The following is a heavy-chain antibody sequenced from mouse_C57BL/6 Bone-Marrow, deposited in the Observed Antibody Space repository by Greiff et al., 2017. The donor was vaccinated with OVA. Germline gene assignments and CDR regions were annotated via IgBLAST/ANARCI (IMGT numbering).Heavy chain of an antibody. CDR3: ARLNSRYRSYYFDY. CDR2: IYPGGGYT. CDR1: GYTFTNYW. Sequence: QVQLQQSGAELVRPGTSVKMSCKASGYTFTNYWIGWAKQRPGHGLEWIGDIYPGGGYTNYNEKFKGKATLTADKSSSTAYMQFSSLTSEDSAIYYCARLNSRYRSYYFDYWGQGTTLTVSS. V-gene: IGHV1-63*01. D-gene: IGHD1-1*01. J-gene: IGHJ2*01.